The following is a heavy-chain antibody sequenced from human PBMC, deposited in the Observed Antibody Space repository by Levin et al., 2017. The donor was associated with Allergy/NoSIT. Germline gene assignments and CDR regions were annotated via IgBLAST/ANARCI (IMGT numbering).Heavy chain of an antibody. V-gene: IGHV3-23*01. Sequence: GESLKISCAASGFTFSSYAMSWVRQAPGKGLEWVSAISGSSGSTYYADSVKGRFTISRDNSMNTLYLQMNSLRAEDTAVYYCARDSTRYYYDSRYFDYWGQGTLVTVSS. J-gene: IGHJ4*02. CDR1: GFTFSSYA. D-gene: IGHD3-22*01. CDR2: ISGSSGST. CDR3: ARDSTRYYYDSRYFDY.